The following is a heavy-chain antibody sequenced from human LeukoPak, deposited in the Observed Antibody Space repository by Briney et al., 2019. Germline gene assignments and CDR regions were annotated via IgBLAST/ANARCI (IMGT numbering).Heavy chain of an antibody. Sequence: PGGSLRLSCAASGFTFSSYSMNWVRQAPGKGLEWVSYISSSSSTIYYADSVKGRFTIPRDNAKNSLYLQMNSLRAEDTAVYYCARDTAYSNPPDYMDVWGKGTTVTVSS. V-gene: IGHV3-48*01. CDR3: ARDTAYSNPPDYMDV. J-gene: IGHJ6*03. CDR2: ISSSSSTI. CDR1: GFTFSSYS. D-gene: IGHD4-11*01.